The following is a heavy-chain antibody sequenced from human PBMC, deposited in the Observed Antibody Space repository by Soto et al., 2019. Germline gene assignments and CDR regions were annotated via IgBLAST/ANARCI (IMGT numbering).Heavy chain of an antibody. Sequence: TGESLKISCAASGFTFSSYWMHWVRQAPGKGLVWVSRINSDGSSTTYADSVKGRFTISRDNAKNTLYLQMNSLRAEDTAVYYCVRGEGGWETYWGQGTLVTVSS. D-gene: IGHD6-19*01. J-gene: IGHJ4*02. CDR1: GFTFSSYW. CDR2: INSDGSST. CDR3: VRGEGGWETY. V-gene: IGHV3-74*01.